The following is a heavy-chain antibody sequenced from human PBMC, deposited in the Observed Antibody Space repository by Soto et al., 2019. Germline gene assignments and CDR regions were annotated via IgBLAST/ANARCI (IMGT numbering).Heavy chain of an antibody. CDR2: IYSGGNT. Sequence: EVLLVESGGGLVQPGGSLRLSCAASGLTVSNNYITWVRQAPGKGLEWVSLIYSGGNTYYADSVKGRFTISRDSSRKTVYRQMQRLRPEDTAVYYCTTGREQNFKWGQGPLVTVSS. D-gene: IGHD1-26*01. CDR1: GLTVSNNY. CDR3: TTGREQNFK. V-gene: IGHV3-66*01. J-gene: IGHJ4*02.